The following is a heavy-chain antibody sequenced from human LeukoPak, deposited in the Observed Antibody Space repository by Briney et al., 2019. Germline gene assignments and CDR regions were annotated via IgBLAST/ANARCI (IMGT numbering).Heavy chain of an antibody. CDR3: ARGIPVDY. D-gene: IGHD2-2*02. J-gene: IGHJ4*02. CDR1: GGSFSGYY. V-gene: IGHV4-34*01. Sequence: SETLSLTCAVYGGSFSGYYWSWIRQPPGKGLEWIGEINHSGSTNYNPSLKSRVTISVDTSKNQFSLKLSSVTAADTAVYYCARGIPVDYWGQGTLVTVSS. CDR2: INHSGST.